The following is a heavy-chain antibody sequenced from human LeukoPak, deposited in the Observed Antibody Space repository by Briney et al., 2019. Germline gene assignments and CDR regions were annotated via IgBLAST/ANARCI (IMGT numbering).Heavy chain of an antibody. CDR3: ARGFSDSSGYYYNY. D-gene: IGHD3-22*01. CDR2: IYTGGST. Sequence: PSETLSLTCTVSGGSISGYYWTWIRQPAGKGLEWIGRIYTGGSTNYNPSLKSRVTMSLDTSKNQFSLKLSSVTAADTAVYYCARGFSDSSGYYYNYWGQGTLVTVSS. J-gene: IGHJ4*02. CDR1: GGSISGYY. V-gene: IGHV4-4*07.